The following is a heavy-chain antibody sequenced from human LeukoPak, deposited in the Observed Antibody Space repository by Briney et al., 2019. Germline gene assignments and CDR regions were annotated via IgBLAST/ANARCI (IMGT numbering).Heavy chain of an antibody. D-gene: IGHD1-1*01. J-gene: IGHJ3*01. CDR2: ISSSGSTM. CDR3: ARERGTYHDAFDV. CDR1: GLTFSSFE. V-gene: IGHV3-48*03. Sequence: GGSLRLSCAASGLTFSSFEMNWVRQAPGKGLEWISYISSSGSTMYYADSVKGRFTISRDNAKDSLYLQMNSLRAEDTAVYYCARERGTYHDAFDVWGQGTMVTVSS.